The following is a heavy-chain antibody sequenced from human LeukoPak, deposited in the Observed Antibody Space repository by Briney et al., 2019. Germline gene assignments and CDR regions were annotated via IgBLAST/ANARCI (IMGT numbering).Heavy chain of an antibody. J-gene: IGHJ4*02. V-gene: IGHV3-21*01. CDR3: AREERDYGSGGDY. D-gene: IGHD3-10*01. CDR1: GFTFSSYW. Sequence: GGSLRLSCAASGFTFSSYWMSWVRQAPGKGLEWVSSISSSSSYIYYADSVKGRFTISRDNAKNSLYLQMNSLRAEDTAVYYCAREERDYGSGGDYWGQGTLVTVSS. CDR2: ISSSSSYI.